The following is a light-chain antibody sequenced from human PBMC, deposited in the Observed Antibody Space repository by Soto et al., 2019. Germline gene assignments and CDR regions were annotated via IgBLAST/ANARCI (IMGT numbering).Light chain of an antibody. CDR1: QSVSGW. J-gene: IGKJ1*01. Sequence: DRQWSQSPAXXXXXXGDXXXVXXRASQSVSGWLAWYQQKPGEAPKLLIYDASSLEGGVPSRFSGSGSGTEFTLTISGLQPDDFATYYCQQYNSYPRTFGQGTKVDI. V-gene: IGKV1-5*01. CDR3: QQYNSYPRT. CDR2: DAS.